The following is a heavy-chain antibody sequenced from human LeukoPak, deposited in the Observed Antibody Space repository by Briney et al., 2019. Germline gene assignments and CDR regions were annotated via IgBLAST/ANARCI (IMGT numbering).Heavy chain of an antibody. Sequence: PSETLSLTCAVSGGSISSGSYSWSWIRQPPGKGLEWIGYIYPRGSTYYNPSLKSRVILSLDKSANQFSLKLSSVTAADTAVYYCAREGFGSSWYRGRECYMDVWGKGTTVTVSS. V-gene: IGHV4-30-2*01. CDR2: IYPRGST. J-gene: IGHJ6*03. CDR1: GGSISSGSYS. CDR3: AREGFGSSWYRGRECYMDV. D-gene: IGHD6-13*01.